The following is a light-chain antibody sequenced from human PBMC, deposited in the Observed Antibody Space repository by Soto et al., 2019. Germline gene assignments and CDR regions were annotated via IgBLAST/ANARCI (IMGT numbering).Light chain of an antibody. Sequence: QSVLTQPPSASGSPGQSVTISCTGTSSDVGGYNYVSWYQQHPGKAPKLLIHEVSKRPSGVTDRFSGSKSGNTASLTVSWLQPEDEADYYCSSYAGRTLYVFGTGTKVTVL. CDR2: EVS. V-gene: IGLV2-8*01. CDR3: SSYAGRTLYV. CDR1: SSDVGGYNY. J-gene: IGLJ1*01.